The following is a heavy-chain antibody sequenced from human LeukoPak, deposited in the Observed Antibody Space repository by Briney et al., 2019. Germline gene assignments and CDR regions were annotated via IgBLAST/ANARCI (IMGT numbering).Heavy chain of an antibody. CDR1: GGSISSSNW. V-gene: IGHV4-4*02. CDR2: IYHSGST. D-gene: IGHD6-19*01. Sequence: SETLSLTCAVSGGSISSSNWWSWVRQPPGKGLEWIGEIYHSGSTNYNPSLKSRVTISVDKSKNQFSLKLSSVTAADTAVYYCARVGKVAVAGTYYFDYWGQGTLVTVSS. CDR3: ARVGKVAVAGTYYFDY. J-gene: IGHJ4*02.